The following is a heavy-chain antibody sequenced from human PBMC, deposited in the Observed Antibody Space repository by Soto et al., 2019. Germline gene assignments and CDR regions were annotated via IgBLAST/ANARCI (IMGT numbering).Heavy chain of an antibody. D-gene: IGHD6-13*01. J-gene: IGHJ2*01. CDR1: GYTFTSYA. V-gene: IGHV1-3*01. Sequence: QVQLAQSGAEVKKPGASVKVSCKASGYTFTSYAMHWVRQAPGQRLEWMGWINAGNGNTKYSQKFQGRVTITRDTSASTAYMELSSLRSEDTAVYYCARDKKQQLVRYFDLWGRGTLVTVSS. CDR3: ARDKKQQLVRYFDL. CDR2: INAGNGNT.